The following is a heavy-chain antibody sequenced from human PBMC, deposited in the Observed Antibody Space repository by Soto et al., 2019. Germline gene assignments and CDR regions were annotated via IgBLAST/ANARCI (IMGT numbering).Heavy chain of an antibody. CDR2: IIPLLGMT. V-gene: IGHV1-69*04. CDR3: ARDEYCSFSTCFGYPDV. D-gene: IGHD2-15*01. J-gene: IGHJ6*03. CDR1: GDTFITHT. Sequence: QVQLLQSGSLLKRPGSSVKISCQASGDTFITHTLTWVRQAPGQGPEWVGRIIPLLGMTDYAQRFQGRVTLTADQSTTTAYMVLGSLASEYTAIYYFARDEYCSFSTCFGYPDVWGTGTALPVSS.